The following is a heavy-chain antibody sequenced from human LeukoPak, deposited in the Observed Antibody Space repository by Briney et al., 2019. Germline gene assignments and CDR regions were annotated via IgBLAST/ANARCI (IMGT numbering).Heavy chain of an antibody. J-gene: IGHJ3*02. CDR3: ATAVI. Sequence: PGGSLRLSCEASGFTFSSYEMNWFRQAPGKGLEWVSYVSKCGGTMKNADSVKGRFTVSRDNAKNPLYLQMNSLTAEDTAVYYCATAVIRGRGTMVTVSS. CDR1: GFTFSSYE. CDR2: VSKCGGTM. V-gene: IGHV3-48*03.